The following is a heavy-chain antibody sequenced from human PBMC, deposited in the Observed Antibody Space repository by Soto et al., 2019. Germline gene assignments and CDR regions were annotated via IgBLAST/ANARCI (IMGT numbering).Heavy chain of an antibody. CDR1: GYSFTSYW. V-gene: IGHV5-10-1*01. CDR2: IDPSDSYT. D-gene: IGHD6-13*01. J-gene: IGHJ4*02. CDR3: ASSIAAARGSDY. Sequence: GESLKISCKGSGYSFTSYWISWVRQMPGKGLEWMGRIDPSDSYTNYSPSFQGHVTISADKSISTAYLQWSSLKASDTAMYYCASSIAAARGSDYWGQGTLVIVSS.